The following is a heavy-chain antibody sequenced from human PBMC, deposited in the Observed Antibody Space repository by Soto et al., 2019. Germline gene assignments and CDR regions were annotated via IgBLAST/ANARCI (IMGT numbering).Heavy chain of an antibody. D-gene: IGHD4-4*01. J-gene: IGHJ4*02. CDR3: AKDLSHSNYGRYFDY. Sequence: EVQLLESGGGLVQPGGSLRLSCAASGFTFSSYAMSWVRQAPGKGLEWVSDISGSGGSTYYADSVKGRFTISRDNSKNTLYLQMNSLRAEDTAVYYCAKDLSHSNYGRYFDYWGQGTLVTVYS. CDR2: ISGSGGST. V-gene: IGHV3-23*01. CDR1: GFTFSSYA.